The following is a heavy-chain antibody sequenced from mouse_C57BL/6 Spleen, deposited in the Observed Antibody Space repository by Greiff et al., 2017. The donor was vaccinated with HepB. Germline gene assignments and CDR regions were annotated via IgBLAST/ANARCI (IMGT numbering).Heavy chain of an antibody. V-gene: IGHV1-80*01. J-gene: IGHJ2*01. Sequence: IQLQQSGAELVKPGASVKISCKASGYAFSSYWMNWVKQRPGKGLEWIGQIYPGDGDTNYNGKFKGKATLTADKSSSTAYMQLSSLTSEDSAVYFGAREGYGNYPYFDYWGQGTTLTVSS. D-gene: IGHD2-10*02. CDR1: GYAFSSYW. CDR3: AREGYGNYPYFDY. CDR2: IYPGDGDT.